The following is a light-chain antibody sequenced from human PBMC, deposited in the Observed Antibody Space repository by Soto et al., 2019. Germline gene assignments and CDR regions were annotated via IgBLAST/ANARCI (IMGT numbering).Light chain of an antibody. CDR1: QSVTSNY. V-gene: IGKV3-20*01. CDR2: GAS. Sequence: EVVLTQSPGTRSLSPGERATLSCRASQSVTSNYLAWYQHKPGQAPRLLIYGASSWATGIPDRFSGSGSGTDSTLTISRLEPEDFAVYYCQQYAYTPPTFGLGTKVDIK. CDR3: QQYAYTPPT. J-gene: IGKJ1*01.